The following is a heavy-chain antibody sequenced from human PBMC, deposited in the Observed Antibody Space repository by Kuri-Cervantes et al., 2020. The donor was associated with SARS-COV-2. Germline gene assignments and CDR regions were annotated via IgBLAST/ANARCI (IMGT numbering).Heavy chain of an antibody. V-gene: IGHV1-18*01. J-gene: IGHJ4*02. Sequence: ASVKVSCKASGYTFTSYGISWVRQAPGQGLEWMGWISAYNSNTNYAQKLQGRVTMTTDTSTSTAYMELRSLRSDDTAVYYCASWGRDMTTVTWVDYWGQGTLVTVSS. CDR1: GYTFTSYG. D-gene: IGHD4-17*01. CDR2: ISAYNSNT. CDR3: ASWGRDMTTVTWVDY.